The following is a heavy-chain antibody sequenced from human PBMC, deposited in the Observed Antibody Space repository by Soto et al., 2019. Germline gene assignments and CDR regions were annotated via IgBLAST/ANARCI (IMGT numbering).Heavy chain of an antibody. J-gene: IGHJ4*02. Sequence: ASVKVSCEASGYTFTGYYMHWVRQAPGQGLEWMGWINPNSGGTNYAQKFQGWVTMTRDTSISTAYMELSRLRSDDTAVYYCARGEGGPRWGSIDYWGQGTLVTVSS. V-gene: IGHV1-2*04. D-gene: IGHD2-21*01. CDR3: ARGEGGPRWGSIDY. CDR2: INPNSGGT. CDR1: GYTFTGYY.